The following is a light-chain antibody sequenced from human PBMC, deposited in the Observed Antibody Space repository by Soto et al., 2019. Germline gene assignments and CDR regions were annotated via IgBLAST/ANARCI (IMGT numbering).Light chain of an antibody. CDR1: SSDVGGYNY. CDR2: DVS. V-gene: IGLV2-14*01. J-gene: IGLJ2*01. Sequence: ALTQPASVSGSPGQSITISCTGTSSDVGGYNYVSWYQQHPGKAPKLMIYDVSNRPSGVSNRFSGSKSGNTASLTISGLQAEDEADYYCSSYTSSSAVVFGGGTKVTVL. CDR3: SSYTSSSAVV.